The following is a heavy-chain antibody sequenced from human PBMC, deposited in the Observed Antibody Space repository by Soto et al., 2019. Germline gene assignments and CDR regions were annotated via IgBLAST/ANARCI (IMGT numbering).Heavy chain of an antibody. Sequence: ASVKVSCKASGYSFTSLDINWVRQTAGQGLEWMGWMQPNTGRTGYAQKFQGRVTMTRDTSINTAYMELTTLTSDDTAFYYCARGVSAGVDYWGQGTLVTVSS. CDR3: ARGVSAGVDY. CDR1: GYSFTSLD. D-gene: IGHD1-26*01. V-gene: IGHV1-8*01. J-gene: IGHJ4*02. CDR2: MQPNTGRT.